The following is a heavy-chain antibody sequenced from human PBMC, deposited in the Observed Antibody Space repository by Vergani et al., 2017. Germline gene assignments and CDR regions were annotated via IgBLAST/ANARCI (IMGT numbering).Heavy chain of an antibody. V-gene: IGHV4-34*01. J-gene: IGHJ4*02. CDR2: INHSGST. CDR3: ARKEVYDSSGYSVSYFDY. D-gene: IGHD3-22*01. Sequence: QVQLQESGPGLVKPSETLSLTCAVYGGSFSGYYWSWIRQPPGKGLEWIGEINHSGSTNYNPSLKSRVTISVDTSKNQFSLKLSSVTAADTAVYYCARKEVYDSSGYSVSYFDYWGQGTLVTVSS. CDR1: GGSFSGYY.